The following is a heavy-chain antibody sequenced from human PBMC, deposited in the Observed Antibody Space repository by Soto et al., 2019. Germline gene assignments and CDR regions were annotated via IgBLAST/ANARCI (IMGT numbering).Heavy chain of an antibody. CDR3: ARAVGMVYSKERNNWFDP. CDR1: GFTVSSNY. V-gene: IGHV3-66*01. D-gene: IGHD2-8*01. Sequence: GGSLRLSCAASGFTVSSNYMSWVRQAPGKGLEWVSVIYSGGSTYYADSVKGRFTISRDNSKNTLYLQMNSLRAEDTAVYYCARAVGMVYSKERNNWFDPWGQGTLVTVSS. CDR2: IYSGGST. J-gene: IGHJ5*02.